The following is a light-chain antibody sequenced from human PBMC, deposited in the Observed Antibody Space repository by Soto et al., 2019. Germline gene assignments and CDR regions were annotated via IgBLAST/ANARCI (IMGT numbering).Light chain of an antibody. CDR2: RAS. CDR3: QHYGNSIFT. V-gene: IGKV3-20*01. Sequence: EIVLTQSPGTLSLSPGESATLSCRASESISSNYLAWYQQKPGQAPRLLIYRASSRATGIPDRFSGSGSGTDFTLTISRLEPEDFAVFYCQHYGNSIFTFGPGTTVDVK. J-gene: IGKJ3*01. CDR1: ESISSNY.